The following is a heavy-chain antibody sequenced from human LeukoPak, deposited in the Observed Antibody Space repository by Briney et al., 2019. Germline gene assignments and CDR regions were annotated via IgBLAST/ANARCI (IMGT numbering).Heavy chain of an antibody. CDR2: ISGSGGST. CDR1: GFTFSSYA. J-gene: IGHJ6*04. Sequence: GGSLRLSCAASGFTFSSYAMSWVRQGPGRGLEWVSAISGSGGSTYYADSVKGRFTISRDNSKNTLYLPMNSLRAEDTAVYYCAMGPTAMENYYYYGMDVWGKGTTVTVSS. D-gene: IGHD5-18*01. CDR3: AMGPTAMENYYYYGMDV. V-gene: IGHV3-23*01.